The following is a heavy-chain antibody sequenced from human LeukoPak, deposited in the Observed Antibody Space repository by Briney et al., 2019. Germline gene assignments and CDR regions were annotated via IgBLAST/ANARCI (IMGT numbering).Heavy chain of an antibody. CDR2: ISYDGSNK. J-gene: IGHJ1*01. Sequence: PGGSLRLSCAASGFTFSSYGMHWVRQAPGKGLEWVAVISYDGSNKYYADSVKGRFTISRDNSKNTLYLQMNSLRAEDMAVYYCAKDERRYGSGSYFPGDFQHWGQGTLVTVSS. CDR1: GFTFSSYG. D-gene: IGHD3-10*01. CDR3: AKDERRYGSGSYFPGDFQH. V-gene: IGHV3-30*18.